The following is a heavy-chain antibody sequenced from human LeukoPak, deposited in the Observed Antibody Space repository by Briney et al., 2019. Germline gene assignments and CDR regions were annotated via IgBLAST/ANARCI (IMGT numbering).Heavy chain of an antibody. D-gene: IGHD1-26*01. J-gene: IGHJ6*03. Sequence: SETLSLTCTVSGGSISSHYWSWIRQPPGKGLEWIGYIYYSGSTNYNPSLKSRVTISVDTSKNQFSLKLSSVTAADTAVCYCARRQPEWGLRYYYYMDVWGKGTTVTVSS. CDR3: ARRQPEWGLRYYYYMDV. CDR1: GGSISSHY. V-gene: IGHV4-59*11. CDR2: IYYSGST.